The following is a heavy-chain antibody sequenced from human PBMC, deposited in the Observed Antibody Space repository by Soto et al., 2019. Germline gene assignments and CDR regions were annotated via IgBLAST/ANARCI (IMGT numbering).Heavy chain of an antibody. CDR1: GYTFTSYG. CDR3: AGGMAYCSGGSCYYEYFQH. CDR2: ISAYNGNT. J-gene: IGHJ1*01. Sequence: GASVKVSCKASGYTFTSYGISWVRQAPGQGLEWMGWISAYNGNTNYAQKLQGRVTMTTDTSTSTAYMELRSLRSDDTAVYYCAGGMAYCSGGSCYYEYFQHWGQGTLVTVSS. V-gene: IGHV1-18*01. D-gene: IGHD2-15*01.